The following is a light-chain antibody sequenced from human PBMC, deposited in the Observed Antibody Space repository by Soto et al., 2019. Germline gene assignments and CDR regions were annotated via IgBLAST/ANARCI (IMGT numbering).Light chain of an antibody. J-gene: IGKJ1*01. CDR1: QSISSY. Sequence: DIQMTQSPSSLSASVGDRVTITCRASQSISSYLNWYQQKPGKAPKLLIYAASSLQSGVPSRFSGSGSGTDFTLTISSLPPEDFATDYCQQSYSTLAWTFGQGTKVEIK. V-gene: IGKV1-39*01. CDR3: QQSYSTLAWT. CDR2: AAS.